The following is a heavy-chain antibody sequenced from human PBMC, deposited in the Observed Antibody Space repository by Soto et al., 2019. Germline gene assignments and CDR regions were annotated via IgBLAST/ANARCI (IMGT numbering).Heavy chain of an antibody. D-gene: IGHD6-6*01. CDR1: GFIFSSFG. J-gene: IGHJ4*02. CDR3: VRDSGIAALDF. CDR2: ISYDGSNA. Sequence: QVHLLESGGSVVEAGKSLRLSCEASGFIFSSFGMHWVRQAPGKGLEWVALISYDGSNAEYADPVKGRFTISRDSSMNIVSLQMNSLRFDDTAMYYCVRDSGIAALDFWGRGTLVTVSS. V-gene: IGHV3-30*03.